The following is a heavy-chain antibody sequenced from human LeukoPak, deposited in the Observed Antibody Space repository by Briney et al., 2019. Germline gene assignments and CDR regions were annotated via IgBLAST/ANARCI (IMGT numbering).Heavy chain of an antibody. J-gene: IGHJ4*02. V-gene: IGHV3-23*01. CDR3: AKGSVYYGSGTSYYFDY. CDR2: ISGSGGST. CDR1: GFTFSSYA. Sequence: GGSLRLSCAASGFTFSSYAMSWVRQAPGKGLEWVSAISGSGGSTYYADSVKGWFTISRDNSKNTLYLQMNSLRAEDTAVYYCAKGSVYYGSGTSYYFDYWGQGTLVTVSS. D-gene: IGHD3-10*01.